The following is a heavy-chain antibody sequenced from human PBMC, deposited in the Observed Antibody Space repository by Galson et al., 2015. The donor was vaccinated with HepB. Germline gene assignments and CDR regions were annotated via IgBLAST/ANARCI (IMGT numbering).Heavy chain of an antibody. D-gene: IGHD3-22*01. Sequence: SLRLSCAAPGFTFNTYAMYWVRQAPGKGLEWVATISYDGTNRYYADSVKGRFTISRDNAKNTLYLQMNSLRAEDTAVYYCASGRVYYDSTGYKIFDYWGQGILVTVSS. CDR3: ASGRVYYDSTGYKIFDY. J-gene: IGHJ4*02. V-gene: IGHV3-30*03. CDR2: ISYDGTNR. CDR1: GFTFNTYA.